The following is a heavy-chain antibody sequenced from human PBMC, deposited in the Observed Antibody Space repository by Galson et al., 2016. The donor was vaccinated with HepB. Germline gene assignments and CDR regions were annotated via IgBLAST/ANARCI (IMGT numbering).Heavy chain of an antibody. CDR3: ARSGGRDGPPPM. J-gene: IGHJ3*01. CDR1: GASISNYY. D-gene: IGHD3-10*01. Sequence: SETLSLTCTVSGASISNYYWSWIRQPPGKGLEWIGHIYYSGSTNYNPSLKSRVTISIDTSKNHFSLKLSSVTAAETAVYYCARSGGRDGPPPMWGQGTMVTGSS. V-gene: IGHV4-59*13. CDR2: IYYSGST.